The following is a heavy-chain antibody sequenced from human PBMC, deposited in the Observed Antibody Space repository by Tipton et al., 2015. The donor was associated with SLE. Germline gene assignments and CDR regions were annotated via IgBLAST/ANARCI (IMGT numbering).Heavy chain of an antibody. J-gene: IGHJ4*02. D-gene: IGHD5-24*01. Sequence: SLRLSCAASGFTFSSYDMHWVRQAPGKGLEWVALISYDGNNKYYVDSMKGRFTISRDNSKNTLYLQMNSLRAEDTAVYYCAKDHSSRWLQLPFLDYWGQGTLVTVSS. CDR2: ISYDGNNK. V-gene: IGHV3-30*18. CDR3: AKDHSSRWLQLPFLDY. CDR1: GFTFSSYD.